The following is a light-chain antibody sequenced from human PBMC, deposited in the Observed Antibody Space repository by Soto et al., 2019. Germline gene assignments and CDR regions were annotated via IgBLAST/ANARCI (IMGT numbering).Light chain of an antibody. J-gene: IGKJ4*01. CDR1: QSVGNN. V-gene: IGKV3-15*01. CDR3: QQSYRWLT. Sequence: EIVMTQSPATLSVSPGERATLSCRASQSVGNNLAWYLQKPGQGPRLLIYDASTRATGIPARFSGSGSGTQCTLTISSLQSEDFGVYYCQQSYRWLTFGGGTKVEIK. CDR2: DAS.